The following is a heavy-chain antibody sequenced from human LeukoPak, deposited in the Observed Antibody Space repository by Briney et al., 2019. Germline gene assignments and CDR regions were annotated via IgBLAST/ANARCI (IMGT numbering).Heavy chain of an antibody. CDR3: ARDRRGYSGYDMN. Sequence: ASVKVSCKASGYTFNGYYMQWVRQAPAQGLEWMGRINPNSGGTDSAQKFQGRVTMTIDTSINTAYMELSSLTSDGTAVYYCARDRRGYSGYDMNWGQGTLVTVSS. V-gene: IGHV1-2*06. CDR2: INPNSGGT. D-gene: IGHD5-12*01. CDR1: GYTFNGYY. J-gene: IGHJ4*02.